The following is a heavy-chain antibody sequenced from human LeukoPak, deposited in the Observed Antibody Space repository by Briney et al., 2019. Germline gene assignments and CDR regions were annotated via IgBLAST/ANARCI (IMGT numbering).Heavy chain of an antibody. CDR1: GGTFSSYA. D-gene: IGHD1-26*01. Sequence: ASVKVSCKASGGTFSSYAISWVRQAPGQGLEWMGGIIPIFGTANYAQKFQGRVTITTDESTSTAYMELSSLRSEDTAVYYCARDQKGELLPVYWGQGTLVAVSS. V-gene: IGHV1-69*05. J-gene: IGHJ4*02. CDR3: ARDQKGELLPVY. CDR2: IIPIFGTA.